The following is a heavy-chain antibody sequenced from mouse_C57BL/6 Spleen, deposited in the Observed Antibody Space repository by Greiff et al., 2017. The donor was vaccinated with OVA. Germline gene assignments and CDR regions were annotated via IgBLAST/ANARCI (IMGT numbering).Heavy chain of an antibody. CDR3: ARIYWYFDV. V-gene: IGHV5-17*01. CDR1: GFTFSAYG. CDR2: ISSGSSTI. J-gene: IGHJ1*03. Sequence: EVQGVESGGGLVKPGGSLKLSCAASGFTFSAYGMHWVRQAPEKGLEWVAYISSGSSTIYYADTVKGRFTISRDNAKNTLFLQMTSLRSEDTAMYYCARIYWYFDVWGTGTTVTVSS.